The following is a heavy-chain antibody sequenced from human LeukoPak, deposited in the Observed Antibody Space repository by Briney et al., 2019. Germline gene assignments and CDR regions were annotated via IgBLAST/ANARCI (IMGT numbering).Heavy chain of an antibody. V-gene: IGHV4-34*01. D-gene: IGHD4-17*01. CDR1: GGSFSGYY. CDR2: INHSGST. Sequence: TSETLSLTCAVYGGSFSGYYWSWIRQPPGKGLEWIGEINHSGSTNYNPSLKSRVTISVDTSKNQFSLKVSSVTAADTAVYYCATVTTGDYYYYGMDVWGQGTTVTVSS. CDR3: ATVTTGDYYYYGMDV. J-gene: IGHJ6*02.